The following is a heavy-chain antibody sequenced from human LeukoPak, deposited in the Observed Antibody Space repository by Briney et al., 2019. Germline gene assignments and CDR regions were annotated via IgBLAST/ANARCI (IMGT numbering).Heavy chain of an antibody. CDR2: IYTSGST. J-gene: IGHJ5*02. CDR3: AEVRRDTAMVT. V-gene: IGHV4-4*07. CDR1: GGSISSYY. D-gene: IGHD5-18*01. Sequence: TASETLSLTCTVSGGSISSYYWSWIRQPAGKGLEWIGRIYTSGSTNYNPSLKSRVTMSVDTSKNQFSLKLSSVTAADTAVYYCAEVRRDTAMVTWGQGTLVTVSP.